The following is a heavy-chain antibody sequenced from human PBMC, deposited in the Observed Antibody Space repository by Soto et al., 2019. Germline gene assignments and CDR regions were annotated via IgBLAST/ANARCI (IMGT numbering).Heavy chain of an antibody. Sequence: EVQLVESGGNLVQPGGSLRLSCAASGFTFSSYSMNWVRQAPGKGLEWVSYISSSGSTMYHADSVKGRFTISRDNAKKSLYLQMNSVRAEDTAVYYCARDRVSGAYYHDAFDMWGQGTMVTVSS. D-gene: IGHD3-10*01. V-gene: IGHV3-48*01. J-gene: IGHJ3*02. CDR3: ARDRVSGAYYHDAFDM. CDR2: ISSSGSTM. CDR1: GFTFSSYS.